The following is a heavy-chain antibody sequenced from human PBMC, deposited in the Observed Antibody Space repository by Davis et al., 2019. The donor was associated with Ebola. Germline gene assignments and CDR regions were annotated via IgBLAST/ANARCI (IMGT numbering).Heavy chain of an antibody. CDR3: ARGLYPDTAMGLDY. V-gene: IGHV3-33*01. Sequence: GESLKISCAASGFTFSSYGMHWVRQAPGKGLEWVAVIWYDGSNKYYADSVKGRFTISRHNSKNTLYLQMNSLRAEDTAVYYCARGLYPDTAMGLDYWGQGTLVTVSS. CDR2: IWYDGSNK. CDR1: GFTFSSYG. J-gene: IGHJ4*02. D-gene: IGHD5-18*01.